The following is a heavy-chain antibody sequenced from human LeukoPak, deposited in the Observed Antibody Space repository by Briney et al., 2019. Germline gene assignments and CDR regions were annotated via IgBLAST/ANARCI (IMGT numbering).Heavy chain of an antibody. CDR2: ICYSGST. V-gene: IGHV4-59*01. J-gene: IGHJ4*02. D-gene: IGHD3-9*01. CDR3: ASGDILTGYRFDY. Sequence: PSETLSLTCTVTGGSISSYYWSWIRQPPGKGLEWIGYICYSGSTNYNPSLKSRVTISVDTSKNQFSLKLSSVTAADTAVYYCASGDILTGYRFDYWGQGTLVTVSS. CDR1: GGSISSYY.